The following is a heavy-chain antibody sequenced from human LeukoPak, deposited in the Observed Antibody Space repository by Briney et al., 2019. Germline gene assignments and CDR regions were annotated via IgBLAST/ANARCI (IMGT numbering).Heavy chain of an antibody. Sequence: PGRSLRLSCAASGFTFSSYAMHWVRQAPGKGLEWVSSISYGGGSTYYVDSVEGRFTISRDNSKNTLYLFMHNLRAEDAAVYYCARDRRLRGVIISAPDFWGQGTLVTVSS. CDR2: ISYGGGST. J-gene: IGHJ4*02. CDR3: ARDRRLRGVIISAPDF. CDR1: GFTFSSYA. D-gene: IGHD3-10*01. V-gene: IGHV3-23*01.